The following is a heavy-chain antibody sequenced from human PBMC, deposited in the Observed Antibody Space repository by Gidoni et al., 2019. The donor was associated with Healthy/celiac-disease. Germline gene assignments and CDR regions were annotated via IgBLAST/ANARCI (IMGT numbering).Heavy chain of an antibody. V-gene: IGHV1-18*01. J-gene: IGHJ6*02. D-gene: IGHD3-16*02. CDR2: ISANKGNT. CDR3: ARRVATATDYDYVWGSYRYTGMDV. Sequence: QVQLVQSGAEVKKPGASVKVSCKASGYTFTSYGIRLVRQDPGQGLEWMGWISANKGNTNYAQKLQGRVTMTTDTSTSTAYMELRSLRSDDTAVYYCARRVATATDYDYVWGSYRYTGMDVWGQGTTVTVSS. CDR1: GYTFTSYG.